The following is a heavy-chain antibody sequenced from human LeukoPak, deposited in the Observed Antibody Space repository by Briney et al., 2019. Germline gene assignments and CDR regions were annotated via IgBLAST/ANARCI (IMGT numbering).Heavy chain of an antibody. CDR1: GFTFSSYS. Sequence: PGGSLRLSCAASGFTFSSYSMDWVRQAPGKGLEWVSSISSSSYIYYADSVKGRFTISRDNAKNSLYLEMNSLRAEDTAVYYCARADSNIAARRIGFDYWGQGTLVTVSS. V-gene: IGHV3-21*06. J-gene: IGHJ4*02. CDR3: ARADSNIAARRIGFDY. CDR2: ISSSSYI. D-gene: IGHD6-6*01.